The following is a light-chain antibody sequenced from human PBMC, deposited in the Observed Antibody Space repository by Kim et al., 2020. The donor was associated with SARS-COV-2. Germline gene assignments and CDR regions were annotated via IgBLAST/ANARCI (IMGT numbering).Light chain of an antibody. CDR3: QQYGSSPPT. CDR1: QTVRGTY. Sequence: EIVLTQSPGTLSLSPGERVTLSCRASQTVRGTYLAGYQQKPGQAPRLLLDGASSRATGIPDRFSGSGSGTDFTLTISRLEPEDFAVYFCQQYGSSPPTFGQGTKLEI. V-gene: IGKV3-20*01. CDR2: GAS. J-gene: IGKJ2*01.